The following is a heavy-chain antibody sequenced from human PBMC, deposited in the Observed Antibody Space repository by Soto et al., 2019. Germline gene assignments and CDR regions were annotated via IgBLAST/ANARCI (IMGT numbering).Heavy chain of an antibody. D-gene: IGHD3-10*01. CDR1: GFTCSSYS. CDR2: ISSSSSYI. J-gene: IGHJ6*02. CDR3: ARNAGAVRGYGMDV. V-gene: IGHV3-21*06. Sequence: EVQLVESGGGLVKPGGSLRLSCAASGFTCSSYSMNCVRQAPGKRLEWVSSISSSSSYIYYADSVKGRFTISRDNAKDSQYLQVHRLRAEDTAVYSCARNAGAVRGYGMDVWGQGTKVSVCS.